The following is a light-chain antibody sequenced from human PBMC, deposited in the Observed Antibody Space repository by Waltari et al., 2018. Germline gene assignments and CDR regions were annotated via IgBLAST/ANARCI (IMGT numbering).Light chain of an antibody. CDR2: GAS. J-gene: IGKJ3*01. CDR3: QQYNNWPLT. V-gene: IGKV3-15*01. CDR1: QSVSSN. Sequence: ETVMTQSPATLSVSPGERATLSCRASQSVSSNLAWYQQKPGQAPRLLIYGASTRATGIPARLSGSGSGTEFTLTISILQSYDFAVYYCQQYNNWPLTFGPGTKVDIK.